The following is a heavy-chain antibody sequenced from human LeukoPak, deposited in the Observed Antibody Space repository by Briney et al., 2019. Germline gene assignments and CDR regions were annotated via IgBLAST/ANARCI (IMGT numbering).Heavy chain of an antibody. Sequence: SETLSLTCAVSGGSISSGGYSWSWIRQPPGKGLEWIGEINHSGSTNYNPSLKSRVTISVDTSKNQFSLKLSSVTAADTAVYYCARLGQLANYWGQGTLVTVSS. D-gene: IGHD6-6*01. CDR2: INHSGST. CDR3: ARLGQLANY. CDR1: GGSISSGGYS. J-gene: IGHJ4*02. V-gene: IGHV4-30-2*01.